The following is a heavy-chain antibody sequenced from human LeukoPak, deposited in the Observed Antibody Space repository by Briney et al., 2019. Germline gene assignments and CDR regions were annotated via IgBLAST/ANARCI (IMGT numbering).Heavy chain of an antibody. V-gene: IGHV4-30-4*01. CDR1: GGSISSGDYY. D-gene: IGHD3-9*01. CDR3: ARGGSPDFDWLLFHY. CDR2: IYYSGST. Sequence: SQTLSLTCTVSGGSISSGDYYWSWIRQPPGKGLEWVGYIYYSGSTYYNPSLKSRVTISVDTSKNQSSLKLSSVTAADTAVYYCARGGSPDFDWLLFHYWGQGTLVTVSS. J-gene: IGHJ4*02.